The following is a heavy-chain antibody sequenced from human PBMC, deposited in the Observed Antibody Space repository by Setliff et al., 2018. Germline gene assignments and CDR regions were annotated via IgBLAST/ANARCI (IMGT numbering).Heavy chain of an antibody. D-gene: IGHD2-8*02. V-gene: IGHV4-34*01. CDR1: GDSFSGYF. Sequence: SETLSLTCAVYGDSFSGYFWTWIRQPPGKGLEWIGDIDQSGSPNYNPSLKSRLTISVDTSKNQFSLSLRSVTAADTAVYYCARLSPYNTGPPFDYWGQGTLVTVSS. CDR2: IDQSGSP. J-gene: IGHJ4*02. CDR3: ARLSPYNTGPPFDY.